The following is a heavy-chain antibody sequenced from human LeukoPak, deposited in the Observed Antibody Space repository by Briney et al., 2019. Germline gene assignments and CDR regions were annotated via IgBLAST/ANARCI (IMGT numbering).Heavy chain of an antibody. J-gene: IGHJ4*02. D-gene: IGHD6-19*01. CDR1: GGSISSYY. Sequence: SETLSLTCTVSGGSISSYYWSWIRQPAGKGLEWIGRIYTSGSTNYNPSLKSRVTMSVDTSKNQFSLRLSSVTAADTAVYYCARVRAAEAGYYFDYWGQGTLVTVSS. V-gene: IGHV4-4*07. CDR2: IYTSGST. CDR3: ARVRAAEAGYYFDY.